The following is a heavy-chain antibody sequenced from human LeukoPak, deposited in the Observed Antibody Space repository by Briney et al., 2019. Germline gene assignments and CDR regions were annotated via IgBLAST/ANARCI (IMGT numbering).Heavy chain of an antibody. CDR1: GFTFSSYG. D-gene: IGHD4-23*01. J-gene: IGHJ3*02. CDR2: IRYDGSNK. CDR3: AKHPSSVVLDAFDI. Sequence: GGSLRLSCAASGFTFSSYGMHWVRQAPGKGLEWVAFIRYDGSNKYYADSVKGRFTISRDNSKNTLYLQMNSLRAEDTAVYYCAKHPSSVVLDAFDIWGQGTMVTVSS. V-gene: IGHV3-30*02.